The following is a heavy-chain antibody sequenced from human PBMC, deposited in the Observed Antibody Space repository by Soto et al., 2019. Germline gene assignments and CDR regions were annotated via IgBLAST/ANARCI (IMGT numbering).Heavy chain of an antibody. CDR1: GGSISSGDYY. V-gene: IGHV4-30-4*01. D-gene: IGHD3-10*01. J-gene: IGHJ5*02. CDR2: IYYTGSA. CDR3: ARVLYYGSGTSDL. Sequence: SETLSLTCTVSGGSISSGDYYWSWIRQPPGKGLEWIGYIYYTGSAYYNPSLKSRIIISVDTSKNQFSLQLSSVTAADTAVYYCARVLYYGSGTSDLWGQGTLVTVSS.